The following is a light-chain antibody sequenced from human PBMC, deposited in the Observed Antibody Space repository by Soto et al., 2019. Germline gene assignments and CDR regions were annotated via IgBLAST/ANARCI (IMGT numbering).Light chain of an antibody. CDR1: SSNIGAGYD. V-gene: IGLV1-40*01. CDR3: QSYDSSLKNSV. J-gene: IGLJ3*02. CDR2: ANT. Sequence: QAVVTQSPPVSGAPGQRVTISCTGSSSNIGAGYDVHWYQQFPGTAPKLLIYANTNRPSGVPDRFSGSKSGTSAFLAITGLQPEDEADYYCQSYDSSLKNSVFGGGTKLTVL.